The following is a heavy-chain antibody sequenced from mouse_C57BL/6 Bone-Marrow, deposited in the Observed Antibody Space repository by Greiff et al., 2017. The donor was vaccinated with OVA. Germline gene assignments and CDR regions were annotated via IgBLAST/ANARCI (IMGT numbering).Heavy chain of an antibody. CDR1: GYTFTSYG. Sequence: EVQLQESGAELVRPGSSVKLSCKTSGYTFTSYGINWVKQRPGQGLEWIGYIYIGNGYTEYNEKFKGKATLTSETSSSTAYMQLSSLTYEDAAIYFGAREGRCYAMDYWGQGTSVTVSS. CDR3: AREGRCYAMDY. V-gene: IGHV1-58*01. CDR2: IYIGNGYT. J-gene: IGHJ4*01.